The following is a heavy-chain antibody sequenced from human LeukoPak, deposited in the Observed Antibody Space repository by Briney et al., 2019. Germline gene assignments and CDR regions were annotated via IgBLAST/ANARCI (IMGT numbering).Heavy chain of an antibody. CDR3: VRDMSITTVRGVIILDAFDI. CDR2: IKQDGSEK. Sequence: PGGSLRLSCAASGFTFGNYWMTWARQAPGKGLECVANIKQDGSEKYFLGSVKGRFTISRDNAKNSLYLQMNSLRAEDTAAYYCVRDMSITTVRGVIILDAFDIWGQGTMVTVSS. J-gene: IGHJ3*02. CDR1: GFTFGNYW. D-gene: IGHD3-10*01. V-gene: IGHV3-7*03.